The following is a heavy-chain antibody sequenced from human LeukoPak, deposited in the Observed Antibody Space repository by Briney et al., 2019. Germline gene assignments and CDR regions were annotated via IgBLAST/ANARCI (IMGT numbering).Heavy chain of an antibody. D-gene: IGHD3-16*02. CDR2: ISSSGSSI. Sequence: PGGSLRLSCAASGFTFSSYEMNWVRQAPGKGLEWVSYISSSGSSIHFADSVKGRFTISRDNAKNSLYLQMNSLRAEDTAVYYCARSWGSYRSIPDYWGQGTLVTVSS. V-gene: IGHV3-48*03. J-gene: IGHJ4*02. CDR1: GFTFSSYE. CDR3: ARSWGSYRSIPDY.